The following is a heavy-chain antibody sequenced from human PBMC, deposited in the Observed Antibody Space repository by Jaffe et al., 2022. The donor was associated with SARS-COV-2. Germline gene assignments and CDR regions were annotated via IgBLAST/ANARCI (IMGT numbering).Heavy chain of an antibody. Sequence: QVQLVESGGGVVQPGRSLRLSCAASGFTFSSYGMHWVRQAPGKGLEWVAVISYDGSNKYYADSVKGRFTISRDNSKNTLYLQMNSLRAEDTAVYYCAKVVFTMIVVGTAFDYWGQGTLVTVSS. D-gene: IGHD3-22*01. V-gene: IGHV3-30*18. CDR1: GFTFSSYG. J-gene: IGHJ4*02. CDR2: ISYDGSNK. CDR3: AKVVFTMIVVGTAFDY.